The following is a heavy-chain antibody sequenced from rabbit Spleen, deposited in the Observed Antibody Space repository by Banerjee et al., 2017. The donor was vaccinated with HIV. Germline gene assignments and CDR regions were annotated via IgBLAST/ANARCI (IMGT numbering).Heavy chain of an antibody. Sequence: QEQLVESGGGLVKPGASLTLICTASGFSFSSGYDMSWVRQAPGKGLEWIGFIYTGNGKNYYASWVDGRFTISKTSSTTVTLQMTSLTAADTATYFCARETSGGWGVVLYYFRLWGPGTLVTVS. CDR1: GFSFSSGYD. J-gene: IGHJ4*01. D-gene: IGHD4-1*01. CDR2: IYTGNGKN. V-gene: IGHV1S45*01. CDR3: ARETSGGWGVVLYYFRL.